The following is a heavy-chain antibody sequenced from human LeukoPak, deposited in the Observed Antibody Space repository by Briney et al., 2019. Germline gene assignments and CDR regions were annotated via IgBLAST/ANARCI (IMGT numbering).Heavy chain of an antibody. J-gene: IGHJ4*02. D-gene: IGHD3-16*01. V-gene: IGHV1-24*01. CDR2: FEPEDGER. CDR3: VTLGGGVPIAIVDY. Sequence: ASVKVSCKVSGYTLTELCLHWVRQAAGKGLEWMGGFEPEDGERVYAQTFQGRVAMTEDTSTDTAYMELSSLTSEDTAVYYCVTLGGGVPIAIVDYWGQGTLVTVSS. CDR1: GYTLTELC.